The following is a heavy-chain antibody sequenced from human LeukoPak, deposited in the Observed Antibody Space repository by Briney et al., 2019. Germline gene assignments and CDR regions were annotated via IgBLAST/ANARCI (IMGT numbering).Heavy chain of an antibody. Sequence: GGSLRLSCAASGFTFSDAWMSWVRQAPGKGLEWVAVISYDGTNKYYADSVKGRFTISRDNSKNTLYLQMNSLRTDDTAVYYCAEFWTGVAATPAYWGQGTLVTVSS. J-gene: IGHJ4*02. CDR2: ISYDGTNK. CDR3: AEFWTGVAATPAY. V-gene: IGHV3-30*18. D-gene: IGHD2-15*01. CDR1: GFTFSDAW.